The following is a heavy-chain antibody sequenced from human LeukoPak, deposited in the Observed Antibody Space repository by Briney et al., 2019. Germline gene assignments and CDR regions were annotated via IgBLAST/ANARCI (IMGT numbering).Heavy chain of an antibody. D-gene: IGHD5-24*01. CDR2: ISWSSGSI. V-gene: IGHV3-9*01. Sequence: GGSLRLSCAASGFTFDDYAMHWVRQAPGKGLEGVSGISWSSGSIGYADSVKGRFTISRDNAKNSLYLQMNSLRAEDTALYYCAKDGPSDRKMATSTTKYGMDVWGQGTTVTVSS. CDR3: AKDGPSDRKMATSTTKYGMDV. CDR1: GFTFDDYA. J-gene: IGHJ6*02.